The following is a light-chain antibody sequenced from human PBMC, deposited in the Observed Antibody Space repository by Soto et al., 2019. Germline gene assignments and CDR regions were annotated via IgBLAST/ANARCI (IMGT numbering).Light chain of an antibody. V-gene: IGLV2-14*03. CDR2: DVN. J-gene: IGLJ2*01. CDR1: SRDVGGYSY. Sequence: QSALTQPASVSGSPGQSITISYTGTSRDVGGYSYVSWYQQHPGKAPKLMIYDVNNRPSGVSDRFSGSKSGNTASLTISGLQAEDESDYYCSSFTSYSTLVFGGGTKLTVL. CDR3: SSFTSYSTLV.